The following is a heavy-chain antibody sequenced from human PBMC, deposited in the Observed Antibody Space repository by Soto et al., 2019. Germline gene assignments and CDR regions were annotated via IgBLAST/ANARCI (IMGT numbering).Heavy chain of an antibody. CDR2: MYHGGFS. D-gene: IGHD3-3*01. V-gene: IGHV4-38-2*01. CDR3: ARTVFGVVSNVPDYFDY. Sequence: PSETLSLTCGVSGYAITSGYYWGWIRQSPGKGLECIGNMYHGGFSYYNPYLQGRVTISVDTWKNRFSLNLRSVTAADTAVYYCARTVFGVVSNVPDYFDYWGQGMLVTVSS. CDR1: GYAITSGYY. J-gene: IGHJ4*02.